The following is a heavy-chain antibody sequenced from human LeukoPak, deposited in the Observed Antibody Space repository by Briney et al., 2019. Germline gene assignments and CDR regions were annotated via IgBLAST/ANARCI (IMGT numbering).Heavy chain of an antibody. CDR2: IYPGDSDT. D-gene: IGHD1-14*01. J-gene: IGHJ4*02. CDR1: GFSFTTYW. V-gene: IGHV5-51*01. Sequence: GESLKISCKGSGFSFTTYWIGWVRQMPGRGLEWMGIIYPGDSDTRYSPSFQGQVTISADKSISTAYLQWSSLKASDTAIYYCARRDFTSEHFDSWGQGTLVTLSS. CDR3: ARRDFTSEHFDS.